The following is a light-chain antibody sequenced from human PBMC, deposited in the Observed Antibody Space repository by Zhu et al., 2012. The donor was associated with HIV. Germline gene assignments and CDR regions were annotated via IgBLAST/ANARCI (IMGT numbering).Light chain of an antibody. Sequence: IVLTQSPATLSLSPGERATLSCRASQTVGRNYLAWYQQKPGQAPRLLIYGASRRVTGIPDRFSGSGSGTDFTLTISRLEPEDFAVYYCQHYVPSPMYTFGQGTKLEIK. J-gene: IGKJ2*01. V-gene: IGKV3-20*01. CDR2: GAS. CDR1: QTVGRNY. CDR3: QHYVPSPMYT.